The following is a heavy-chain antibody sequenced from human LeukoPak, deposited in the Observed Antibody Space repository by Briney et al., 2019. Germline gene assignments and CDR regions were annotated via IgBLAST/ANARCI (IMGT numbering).Heavy chain of an antibody. J-gene: IGHJ4*02. CDR2: INPNSGDT. CDR3: ARALSGNLAY. Sequence: ASVKVSCKASGGTFSSYAISWVRQAPGQGLEWMGWINPNSGDTSYAQNFQGRVTVTRDTPMTTAFMELTRLRSDDTAVYFCARALSGNLAYWGQGTLVTVSS. CDR1: GGTFSSYA. V-gene: IGHV1-2*02. D-gene: IGHD1-1*01.